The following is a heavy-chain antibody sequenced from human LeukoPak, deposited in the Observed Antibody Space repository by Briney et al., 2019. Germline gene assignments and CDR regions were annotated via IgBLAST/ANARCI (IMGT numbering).Heavy chain of an antibody. D-gene: IGHD3-10*01. Sequence: GGSLRLSCAASGFSFSDAWMSWVRQIPGKGLEWVGRIEIKTDGGTTDYAAPVKGRFTISRDDSTNTLYLQMNSLKSEDTAVYYCTTYGSGRKFDYWGQGILVTVSS. CDR3: TTYGSGRKFDY. V-gene: IGHV3-15*04. J-gene: IGHJ4*02. CDR2: IEIKTDGGTT. CDR1: GFSFSDAW.